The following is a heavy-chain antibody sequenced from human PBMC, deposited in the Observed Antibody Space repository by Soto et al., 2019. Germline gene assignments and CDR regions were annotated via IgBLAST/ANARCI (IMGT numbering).Heavy chain of an antibody. CDR2: INHSGST. D-gene: IGHD1-1*01. CDR1: GGSFIGYC. Sequence: SETLSLTCAVYGGSFIGYCWSWIRQPPGKGLEWIGEINHSGSTNYNPSLKSRVTISVDTSKNQFSLKLSSVTAADTAVYYCARLDIGPYYYGMDVWGQGTTVTVSS. J-gene: IGHJ6*02. CDR3: ARLDIGPYYYGMDV. V-gene: IGHV4-34*01.